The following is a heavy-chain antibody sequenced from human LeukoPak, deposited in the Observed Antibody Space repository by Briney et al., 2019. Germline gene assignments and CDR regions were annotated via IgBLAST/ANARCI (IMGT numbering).Heavy chain of an antibody. D-gene: IGHD3-3*01. CDR1: GFTFSNYA. V-gene: IGHV3-23*01. Sequence: GGSLRLSCVASGFTFSNYAMSWVRQAPGKGLEWVSAISGSGGSTYYADSVKGRFTISRDNSKNTLYLQMNSLRAEDTAVYYCAKVLEWLSLNYYFDYWGQGTLVTVSS. J-gene: IGHJ4*02. CDR3: AKVLEWLSLNYYFDY. CDR2: ISGSGGST.